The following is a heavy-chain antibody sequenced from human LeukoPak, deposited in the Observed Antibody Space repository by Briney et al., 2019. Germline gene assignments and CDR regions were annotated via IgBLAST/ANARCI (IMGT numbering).Heavy chain of an antibody. D-gene: IGHD2-2*01. CDR2: ISGSGGST. V-gene: IGHV3-23*01. Sequence: PGGSLRLSCAASGFTFSSYAMSWVRRAPGKGLEWVSAISGSGGSTYYADSVKGRFTISRDDAKNSLYLQMNSLRAEDTAEYYCARAQVPKLDIVVVPAAGPFDCWGQGTLVTVSS. CDR1: GFTFSSYA. CDR3: ARAQVPKLDIVVVPAAGPFDC. J-gene: IGHJ4*02.